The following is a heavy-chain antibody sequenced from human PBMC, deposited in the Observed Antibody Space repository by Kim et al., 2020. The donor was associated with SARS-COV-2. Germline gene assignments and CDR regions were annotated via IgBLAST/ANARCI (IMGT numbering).Heavy chain of an antibody. Sequence: GGSLRLSCAASGFTFSSYSMNWVRQAPGKGLEWVSYISSSSSTIYYADSVKGRFTISRDNAKNSLYLQMNSLSDEDTAVYYCARAGLNLWYYYDSSGLDYWGQGTLVTVSS. CDR2: ISSSSSTI. CDR1: GFTFSSYS. D-gene: IGHD3-22*01. V-gene: IGHV3-48*02. CDR3: ARAGLNLWYYYDSSGLDY. J-gene: IGHJ4*02.